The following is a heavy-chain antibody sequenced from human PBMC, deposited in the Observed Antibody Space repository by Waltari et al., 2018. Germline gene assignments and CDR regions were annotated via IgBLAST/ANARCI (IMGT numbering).Heavy chain of an antibody. CDR3: ASQSYCGGDCSPPYFDY. Sequence: QITLKESGPTLVKPTQTLTLTCTFSGFSLNTHEVGVGWIRQPPGKALEWLAIIYWTDDERYSPSLKSRLTITHDTSKTQLVLTMTNMEAVDTATYYCASQSYCGGDCSPPYFDYWGQGILVTVSS. D-gene: IGHD2-21*01. V-gene: IGHV2-5*01. CDR2: IYWTDDE. J-gene: IGHJ4*02. CDR1: GFSLNTHEVG.